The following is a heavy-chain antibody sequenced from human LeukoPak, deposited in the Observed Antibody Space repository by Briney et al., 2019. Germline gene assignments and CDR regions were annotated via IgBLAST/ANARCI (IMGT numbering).Heavy chain of an antibody. V-gene: IGHV1-69*06. CDR2: IIPIFGTA. CDR3: ARGEDTMVRGVDY. J-gene: IGHJ4*02. D-gene: IGHD3-10*01. Sequence: SVKVSCKASRGTFSSYAISWVRQAPGQGLEWMGGIIPIFGTANYAQKFQGRVTITADKSTSTAHMELSSLRSEDTAVYYCARGEDTMVRGVDYWGQGTLVTVSS. CDR1: RGTFSSYA.